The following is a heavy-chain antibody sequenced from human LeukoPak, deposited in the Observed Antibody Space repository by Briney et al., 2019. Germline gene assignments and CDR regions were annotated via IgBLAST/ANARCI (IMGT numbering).Heavy chain of an antibody. Sequence: SVKVSCKASGGTFSSYAISWVRQARGQGLEWMGGIIPIFGTANYAQKFQGRVTITTDESTSTAYMELSSLRSEDTAVYYCARVGSGGIVVVPAAQDAFDIWGQGTMVTVSS. V-gene: IGHV1-69*05. D-gene: IGHD2-2*01. CDR3: ARVGSGGIVVVPAAQDAFDI. J-gene: IGHJ3*02. CDR2: IIPIFGTA. CDR1: GGTFSSYA.